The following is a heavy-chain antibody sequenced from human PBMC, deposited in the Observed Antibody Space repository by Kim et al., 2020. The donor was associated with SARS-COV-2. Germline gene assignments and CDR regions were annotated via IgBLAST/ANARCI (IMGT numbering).Heavy chain of an antibody. Sequence: GGSLRLSCAASGFTFSSYWMSWVRQAPGKGLEWVANIKQDGSEKYYVDSVKGRFTISRDNAKNSLYLQMNSLRSEDTAVYYCARREGWIQLLLGAFDIWGQGTMVTVSS. J-gene: IGHJ3*02. CDR1: GFTFSSYW. D-gene: IGHD5-18*01. CDR2: IKQDGSEK. CDR3: ARREGWIQLLLGAFDI. V-gene: IGHV3-7*01.